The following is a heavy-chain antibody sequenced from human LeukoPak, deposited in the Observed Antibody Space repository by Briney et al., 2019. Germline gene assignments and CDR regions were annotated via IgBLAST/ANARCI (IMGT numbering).Heavy chain of an antibody. CDR2: INTNTGNP. D-gene: IGHD6-13*01. CDR1: GYTFTSYG. V-gene: IGHV7-4-1*02. CDR3: ARGGQQLDNDFQY. J-gene: IGHJ1*01. Sequence: ASVKVSCKASGYTFTSYGISWVRQAPGQGLEWMGWINTNTGNPTYAQGFTGRFVFSLDTSVSTAYLQISSLKAEDTAMYYCARGGQQLDNDFQYWGQGTLVTVSS.